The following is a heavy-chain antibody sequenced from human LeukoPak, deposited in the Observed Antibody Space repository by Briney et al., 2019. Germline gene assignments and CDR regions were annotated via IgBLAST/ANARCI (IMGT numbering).Heavy chain of an antibody. V-gene: IGHV3-15*01. CDR2: IKSKTDGGTT. CDR3: TTDRFGGFGGLNWFDP. D-gene: IGHD3-10*01. CDR1: GFTFSNAW. J-gene: IGHJ5*02. Sequence: NPGGSLRLSCAASGFTFSNAWMSWVRQAPGKGLEWVGRIKSKTDGGTTDYAAPVKGRFTISRDDSKNTLYLQMNSLKTEDTAVYYCTTDRFGGFGGLNWFDPWGQGTLVTVSS.